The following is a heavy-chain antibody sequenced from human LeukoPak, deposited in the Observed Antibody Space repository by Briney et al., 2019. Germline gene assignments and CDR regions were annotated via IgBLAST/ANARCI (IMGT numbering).Heavy chain of an antibody. CDR2: ISAYNGNT. CDR3: ARAGGIYSSSWYVTDHYYYYYGMDV. Sequence: ASVKVSCKASGYTFTSYGISWVRQAPGQGLEWMGWISAYNGNTNYAQKLQGRVTMTTDTSTSTAYMELRSLRAEDTAVYYCARAGGIYSSSWYVTDHYYYYYGMDVWGQGTTVTVSS. CDR1: GYTFTSYG. J-gene: IGHJ6*02. D-gene: IGHD6-13*01. V-gene: IGHV1-18*01.